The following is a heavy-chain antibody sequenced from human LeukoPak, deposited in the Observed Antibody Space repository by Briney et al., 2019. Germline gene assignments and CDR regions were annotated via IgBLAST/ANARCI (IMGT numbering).Heavy chain of an antibody. D-gene: IGHD6-13*01. CDR3: AKGIRQQLPTGVDY. CDR2: ISYDGSNK. V-gene: IGHV3-30*18. J-gene: IGHJ4*02. Sequence: GGSLRLSCAASGFTFSSYWMSWVRQAPGKGLEWVAVISYDGSNKYYADSVKGRFTISRDNSKNTLYLQMNSLRAEDTAVYYCAKGIRQQLPTGVDYWGQGTLVTVSS. CDR1: GFTFSSYW.